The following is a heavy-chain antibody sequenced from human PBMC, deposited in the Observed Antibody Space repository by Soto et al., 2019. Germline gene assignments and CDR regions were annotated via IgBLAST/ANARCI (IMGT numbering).Heavy chain of an antibody. CDR2: ISWDGRRT. D-gene: IGHD4-17*01. CDR3: TTAVYGDYPNWFDS. CDR1: GFKFDDYS. Sequence: EVQLVESGGAVVQPGGSLRLSCATSGFKFDDYSMHWVRQTPGKGLEWVCLISWDGRRTSYADSVRGRFTISRDSSKNYLYLQMNGLRSEDTAVCYCTTAVYGDYPNWFDSGGRGTLVTVAS. J-gene: IGHJ5*01. V-gene: IGHV3-43*01.